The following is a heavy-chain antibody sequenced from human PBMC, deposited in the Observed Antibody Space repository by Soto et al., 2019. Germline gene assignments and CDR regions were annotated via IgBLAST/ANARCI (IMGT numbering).Heavy chain of an antibody. CDR3: ARIEMFDP. V-gene: IGHV3-23*01. Sequence: EVRLLESGGGLVQPGGSLRLSCAASGFTFSTHVMSWVRQTPGQGLEWVSTIGPSGGTHYADTVKGRCTISRDNSKNTMNLQRGSLRADDTAVYYCARIEMFDPWGHGTLVAVS. J-gene: IGHJ5*02. CDR1: GFTFSTHV. CDR2: IGPSGGT.